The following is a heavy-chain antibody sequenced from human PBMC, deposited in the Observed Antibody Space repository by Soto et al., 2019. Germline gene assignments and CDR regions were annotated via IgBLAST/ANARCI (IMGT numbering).Heavy chain of an antibody. CDR3: ARQMRWGGGYCSGGSCYYFDY. CDR1: GFTFSSYA. CDR2: ISYDGSNK. V-gene: IGHV3-30-3*01. D-gene: IGHD2-15*01. Sequence: QVQLVESGGGVVQPGRSLRLSCAASGFTFSSYAMHWVRQAPGKGLEWVAVISYDGSNKYYADSVKGRFTISRDNSKNTLYLQMNSLRAEDTAVYYCARQMRWGGGYCSGGSCYYFDYWGQGTLVTVSS. J-gene: IGHJ4*02.